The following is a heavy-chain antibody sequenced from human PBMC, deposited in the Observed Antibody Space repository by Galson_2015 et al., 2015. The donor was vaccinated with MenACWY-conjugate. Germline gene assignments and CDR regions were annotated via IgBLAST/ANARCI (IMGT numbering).Heavy chain of an antibody. CDR3: GTDQNDYGDY. Sequence: LRLSCAVSGFTFSRQTANWVRQAPGKGLEWVSSISRDSTYTYYTDSVKGRFTISRDNAKNSLYLQMNSLRAEGTAIYYCGTDQNDYGDYWGQGTLVTGSS. CDR1: GFTFSRQT. J-gene: IGHJ4*02. V-gene: IGHV3-21*01. CDR2: ISRDSTYT.